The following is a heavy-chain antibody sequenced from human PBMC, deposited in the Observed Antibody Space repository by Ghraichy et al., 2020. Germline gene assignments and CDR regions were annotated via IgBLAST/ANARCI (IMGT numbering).Heavy chain of an antibody. Sequence: GGSLRLSCAASGFTFSSYSMNWVRQAPGKGLEWVSSISSSSSYIYYADSVKGRFTISRDNAKNSLYLQMNSLRAEDTAVYYCASLSYDSSGYYNYYYYYGMDVWGQGTTVTVSS. CDR1: GFTFSSYS. V-gene: IGHV3-21*01. CDR3: ASLSYDSSGYYNYYYYYGMDV. D-gene: IGHD3-22*01. J-gene: IGHJ6*02. CDR2: ISSSSSYI.